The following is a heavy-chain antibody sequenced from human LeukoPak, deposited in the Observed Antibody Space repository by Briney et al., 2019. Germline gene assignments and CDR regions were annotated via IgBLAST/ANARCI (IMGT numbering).Heavy chain of an antibody. CDR3: TRGGSMVRGVL. D-gene: IGHD3-10*01. V-gene: IGHV3-23*01. CDR1: GFTFSSYA. J-gene: IGHJ4*02. CDR2: MNSGGST. Sequence: GGSLRLSCAASGFTFSSYAMSWVRQAPGKGLEWVSAMNSGGSTFYADSVKGRFVISRDKSRNTLYLQMNSLSVDDTAVYYCTRGGSMVRGVLWGQGTLVTVSS.